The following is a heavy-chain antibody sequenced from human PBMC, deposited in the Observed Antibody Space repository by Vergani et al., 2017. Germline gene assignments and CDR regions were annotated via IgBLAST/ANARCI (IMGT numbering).Heavy chain of an antibody. Sequence: QVQLQLWGAGLLKPSETLSLTCAVYGGSFSGYYWSWIRQPPGKGLEWIGEINHSGSTNYNPSLKSRVTISVDTSKNQFSLKLSSVTAADTAVYYCARGLVRYSSSTSYSRAIYYYYDIDVWGQGTTVTVSS. CDR2: INHSGST. CDR1: GGSFSGYY. CDR3: ARGLVRYSSSTSYSRAIYYYYDIDV. D-gene: IGHD2-2*01. J-gene: IGHJ6*02. V-gene: IGHV4-34*01.